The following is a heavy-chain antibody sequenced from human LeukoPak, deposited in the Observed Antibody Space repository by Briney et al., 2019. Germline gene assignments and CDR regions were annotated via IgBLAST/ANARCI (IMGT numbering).Heavy chain of an antibody. CDR2: IRYDGSNK. CDR1: GFTFSSYG. V-gene: IGHV3-30*02. Sequence: GGSLRLSCAASGFTFSSYGMHWVRQAPGKGLEWVAFIRYDGSNKYYADSVKGRFTISRDNSKNTLYLQMNSLRAEDTAVYYCAKDKTAFHSGSYSSPCDWGQGTLVTVSS. D-gene: IGHD1-26*01. J-gene: IGHJ4*02. CDR3: AKDKTAFHSGSYSSPCD.